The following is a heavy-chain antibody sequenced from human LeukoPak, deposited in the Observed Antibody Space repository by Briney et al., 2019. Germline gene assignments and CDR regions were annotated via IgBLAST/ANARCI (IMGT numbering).Heavy chain of an antibody. CDR3: ARRGIILGATTDDY. CDR2: IYYSGST. D-gene: IGHD1-26*01. Sequence: SETLSLTCTVPGGSISSSTYYWGWIRQPPGKGLEWIGSIYYSGSTYYNPSLKSRVTISVDTSKNQFSLKLSSVTAADTAVYYCARRGIILGATTDDYWGQGTLVTVSS. CDR1: GGSISSSTYY. V-gene: IGHV4-39*01. J-gene: IGHJ4*02.